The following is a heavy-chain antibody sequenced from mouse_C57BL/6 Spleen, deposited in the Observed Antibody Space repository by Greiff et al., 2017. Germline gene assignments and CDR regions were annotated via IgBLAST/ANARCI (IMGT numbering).Heavy chain of an antibody. CDR1: GFNIKDYY. CDR3: TTFPTNFLYAMDY. CDR2: IDPEDGDT. V-gene: IGHV14-1*01. D-gene: IGHD4-1*01. Sequence: EVQLQQSGAELVRPGASVKLSCTASGFNIKDYYMHWVKQRPEQGLEWIGRIDPEDGDTEYAPKFQGKATMTADTSSNTAYLQLSSLTSEDAAVYYCTTFPTNFLYAMDYWGQGTSVTVSS. J-gene: IGHJ4*01.